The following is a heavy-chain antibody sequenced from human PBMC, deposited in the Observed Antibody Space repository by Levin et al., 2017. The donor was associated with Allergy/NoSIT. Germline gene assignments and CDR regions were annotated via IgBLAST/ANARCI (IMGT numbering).Heavy chain of an antibody. Sequence: GESLKISCAASGFTFSDYYMSWIRQAPGKGLEWVSYISSSGSTIYYADSVKGRFTISRDNAKNSLYLQMNSLRAEDTAVYYCAAVPDDYGDYFFDYWGQGTLVTVSS. CDR3: AAVPDDYGDYFFDY. V-gene: IGHV3-11*01. CDR1: GFTFSDYY. D-gene: IGHD4-17*01. CDR2: ISSSGSTI. J-gene: IGHJ4*02.